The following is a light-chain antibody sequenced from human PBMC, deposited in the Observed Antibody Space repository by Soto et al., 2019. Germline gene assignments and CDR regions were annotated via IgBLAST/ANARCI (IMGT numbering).Light chain of an antibody. CDR3: SSYGGRNNLL. J-gene: IGLJ2*01. CDR2: EVS. V-gene: IGLV2-8*01. Sequence: QSALTQPASVSGSPGQSITISCTGTSGDVGGYDYVSWYQQHPGKAPKLMIYEVSNRPSGVPDRFSGSKSGNTASLTVSGLQAEDEADYYCSSYGGRNNLLFGGGTKLTVL. CDR1: SGDVGGYDY.